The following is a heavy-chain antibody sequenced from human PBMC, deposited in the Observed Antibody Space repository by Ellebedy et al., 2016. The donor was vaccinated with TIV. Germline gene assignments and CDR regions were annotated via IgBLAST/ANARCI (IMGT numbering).Heavy chain of an antibody. CDR1: GFTFSNYA. V-gene: IGHV3-23*01. CDR3: AKISDYDFWSGYYYFDY. Sequence: GGSLRLXYAASGFTFSNYAMSWVRQAPGKGLEWVSGINNSGGSTYYADSVKGRFTISRDNSKNTLYLHMNSLRAEDTAVYYCAKISDYDFWSGYYYFDYWGQGTLVTVSS. CDR2: INNSGGST. J-gene: IGHJ4*02. D-gene: IGHD3-3*01.